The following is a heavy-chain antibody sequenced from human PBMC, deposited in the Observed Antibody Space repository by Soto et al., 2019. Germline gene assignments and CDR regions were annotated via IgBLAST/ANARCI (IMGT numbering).Heavy chain of an antibody. CDR2: IYYSGST. J-gene: IGHJ5*02. D-gene: IGHD1-26*01. Sequence: QLQLQESGPGLVKPSETLSLTCTVSGGSISSSSYYWGWIRQPPGKGLEWIGSIYYSGSTYYNPSLKSRVPISVDTSTNQFSLKLSSVTAADTAVYFCARHVWLGSTYNWFDPWGQGTLVTVSS. V-gene: IGHV4-39*01. CDR1: GGSISSSSYY. CDR3: ARHVWLGSTYNWFDP.